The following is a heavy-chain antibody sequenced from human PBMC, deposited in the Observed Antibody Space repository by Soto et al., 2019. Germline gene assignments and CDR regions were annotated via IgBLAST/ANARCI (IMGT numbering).Heavy chain of an antibody. Sequence: QVQLQESGPGLVKPSETLSLTCTVSGGSISSYYWSWIRQPPGKGLEWIGYIYYGGSTNYNPSLKSRVTISLDTSKNQFSLKLNSVTAADTAVYYCARDGSSWYPSEYFHHWGQGTLVTVSS. CDR3: ARDGSSWYPSEYFHH. J-gene: IGHJ1*01. V-gene: IGHV4-59*01. CDR1: GGSISSYY. CDR2: IYYGGST. D-gene: IGHD6-13*01.